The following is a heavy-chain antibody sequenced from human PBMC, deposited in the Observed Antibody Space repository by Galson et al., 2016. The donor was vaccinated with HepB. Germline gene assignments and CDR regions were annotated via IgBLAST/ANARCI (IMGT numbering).Heavy chain of an antibody. Sequence: SLRLSCAASGFTFTSYSMNWVRQAPGKGLEWVSSISSSSTYIYYADSVKGRFTISRDNANNSLYLQMNSLRADDTAVYYCARDGYCVGRSCPPLDSWGQGALVIVSS. CDR3: ARDGYCVGRSCPPLDS. CDR1: GFTFTSYS. J-gene: IGHJ4*02. CDR2: ISSSSTYI. V-gene: IGHV3-21*01. D-gene: IGHD2-15*01.